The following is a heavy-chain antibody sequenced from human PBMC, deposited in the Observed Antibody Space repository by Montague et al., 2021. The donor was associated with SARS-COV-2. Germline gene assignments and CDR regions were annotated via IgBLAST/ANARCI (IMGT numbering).Heavy chain of an antibody. V-gene: IGHV4-59*01. CDR2: IYYSGGT. J-gene: IGHJ5*02. Sequence: SETLSLTCTVSGGSISSYYWSWIRQPPGKGLEWIGYIYYSGGTNDNPSLKSRVTISVDTSKNQFSLKLRSVTAADTAVYYCAREASGREDDGWFDPWGQGTLVTVSS. CDR3: AREASGREDDGWFDP. CDR1: GGSISSYY. D-gene: IGHD3-10*01.